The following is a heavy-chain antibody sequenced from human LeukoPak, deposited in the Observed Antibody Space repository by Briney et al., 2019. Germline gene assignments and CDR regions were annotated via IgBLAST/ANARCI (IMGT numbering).Heavy chain of an antibody. CDR3: ARPTYYYDSSGYTTSAFDI. D-gene: IGHD3-22*01. Sequence: ASVKVSCKASGYTFTSYAMHWVRQAPGQRLEWMGWINAGNGNTKYSQKFQGRATITRDTSASTAYMELSSLRSEDTAVYYCARPTYYYDSSGYTTSAFDIWGQGTMVTVSS. V-gene: IGHV1-3*01. CDR2: INAGNGNT. CDR1: GYTFTSYA. J-gene: IGHJ3*02.